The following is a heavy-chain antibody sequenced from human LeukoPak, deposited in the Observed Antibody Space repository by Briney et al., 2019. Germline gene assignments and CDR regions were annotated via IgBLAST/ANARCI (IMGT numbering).Heavy chain of an antibody. CDR3: ARGIAAAGFDY. CDR1: GFTFSSYS. CDR2: ISSSSSYI. D-gene: IGHD6-13*01. V-gene: IGHV3-21*01. Sequence: GGSLRLSCAASGFTFSSYSMNWVRQAPGKGLEWVSSISSSSSYIYYADSVKVRFTISRDNAKNSLYLQMNSLRAEDTAVYYCARGIAAAGFDYWGQGTLVTVSS. J-gene: IGHJ4*02.